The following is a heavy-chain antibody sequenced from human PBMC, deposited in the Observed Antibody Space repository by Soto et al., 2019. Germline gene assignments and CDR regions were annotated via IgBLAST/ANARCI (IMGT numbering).Heavy chain of an antibody. CDR3: ARGLATLPVFAFDI. J-gene: IGHJ3*02. V-gene: IGHV2-5*01. Sequence: QGTLKESGPTLVKPTQTLTLTCSFSGFSLSTSGVGVGWIRQSPGKAPEWLALIYWSGDEHYRPSLKSRLSIIKDTYKNHVVLIESDMDPVDTATYYCARGLATLPVFAFDIWGQETMVTVSS. CDR1: GFSLSTSGVG. CDR2: IYWSGDE. D-gene: IGHD6-6*01.